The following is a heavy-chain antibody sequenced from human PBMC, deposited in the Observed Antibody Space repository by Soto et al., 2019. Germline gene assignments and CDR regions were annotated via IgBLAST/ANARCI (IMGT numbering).Heavy chain of an antibody. Sequence: ASVKVSCKASGYTFTSYDINWVRQATGQGLEWMGWMNPNSGNTGYAQKFQGRVTMTRNTSISTAYMELSSLRSEDTAVYYCARGKAARRGDWLDPWGQGTLVTFYS. V-gene: IGHV1-8*01. J-gene: IGHJ5*02. CDR3: ARGKAARRGDWLDP. CDR2: MNPNSGNT. CDR1: GYTFTSYD. D-gene: IGHD6-6*01.